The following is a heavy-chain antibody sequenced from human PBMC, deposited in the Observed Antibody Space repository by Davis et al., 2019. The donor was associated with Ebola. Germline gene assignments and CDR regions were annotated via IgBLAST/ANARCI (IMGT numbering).Heavy chain of an antibody. J-gene: IGHJ4*02. D-gene: IGHD3-22*01. Sequence: GESLKISCAASGFTFSSYWMSWVRQAPGKGLEWVANIKQDGSEKYYVDSVKGRFTVSRDNAKSSLYLQMNSLRAEDTAVYYCARHPPYFYDTSGYSYYFDYWGQGTLVTVSS. CDR3: ARHPPYFYDTSGYSYYFDY. CDR2: IKQDGSEK. V-gene: IGHV3-7*01. CDR1: GFTFSSYW.